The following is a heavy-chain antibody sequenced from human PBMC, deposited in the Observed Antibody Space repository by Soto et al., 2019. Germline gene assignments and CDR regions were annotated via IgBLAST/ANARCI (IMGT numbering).Heavy chain of an antibody. J-gene: IGHJ5*02. V-gene: IGHV1-69*06. D-gene: IGHD6-6*01. CDR3: AREGAAQGGNWFDP. CDR1: GGTFSSYA. CDR2: IIPIFGTA. Sequence: APVKVACKTSGGTFSSYAISWVRQAPGQGLEWMGGIIPIFGTANYAQKFQGRVTITADKSTSTAYMELSSLRSEDTAVYYCAREGAAQGGNWFDPWGQGTRVTVSA.